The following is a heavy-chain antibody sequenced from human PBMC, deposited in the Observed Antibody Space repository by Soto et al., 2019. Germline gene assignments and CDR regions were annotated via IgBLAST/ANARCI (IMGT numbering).Heavy chain of an antibody. V-gene: IGHV4-61*01. CDR2: MYYTGVT. J-gene: IGHJ6*02. CDR3: ARGEDAFFYYGLDV. Sequence: SETLSLTCSVSGGSVRSGNHFWNWIRQPPGRGLEWLGYMYYTGVTNYNPSLKSRVSMSVDTSKSQFSLKLTSVTAADTAVYYCARGEDAFFYYGLDVWGQGITVTVSS. CDR1: GGSVRSGNHF.